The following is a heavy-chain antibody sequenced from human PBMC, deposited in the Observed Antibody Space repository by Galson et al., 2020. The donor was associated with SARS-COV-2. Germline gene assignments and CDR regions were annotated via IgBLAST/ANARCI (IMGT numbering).Heavy chain of an antibody. D-gene: IGHD6-19*01. CDR1: GGSISSGDYY. V-gene: IGHV4-39*07. J-gene: IGHJ3*02. CDR2: TYYGGDT. CDR3: ARGSSGWYRIAEPTI. Sequence: ASETLSLTCSVSGGSISSGDYYWGWVRQSPGKGLEWIGNTYYGGDTYYNPSLKSRVTISGDTSKNQFSLKLTSVTAADTAVYYCARGSSGWYRIAEPTIWGQGTMVTVAS.